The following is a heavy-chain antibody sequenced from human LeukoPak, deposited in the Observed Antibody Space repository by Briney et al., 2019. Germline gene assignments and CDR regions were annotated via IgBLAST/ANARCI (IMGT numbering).Heavy chain of an antibody. CDR1: GFTFSSYA. Sequence: PGRSLRLSCAASGFTFSSYAMHWVRQAPGKGLEWVAVISYDGSNKYYADSVKGRFTISRDNSKNTLYLQMNSLRAEDTAMYYCTREFDYWGQGTLVTVSS. CDR2: ISYDGSNK. J-gene: IGHJ4*02. V-gene: IGHV3-30-3*01. CDR3: TREFDY.